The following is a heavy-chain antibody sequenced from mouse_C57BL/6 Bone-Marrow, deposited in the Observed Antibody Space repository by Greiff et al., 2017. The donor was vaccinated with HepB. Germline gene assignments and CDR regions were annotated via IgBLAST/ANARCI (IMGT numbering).Heavy chain of an antibody. CDR3: TTPDMVTNHYCSAMDY. D-gene: IGHD2-2*01. Sequence: EVQLQQSGAELVRPGASVKLSCTASGFNIKDDYMHWVKQRPEQGLEWIGWIDPENGDTEYASKFQGKATITADTSSNTAYLQLSSLTSEDTAVYYCTTPDMVTNHYCSAMDYWDQGTSVTVSS. J-gene: IGHJ4*01. CDR1: GFNIKDDY. V-gene: IGHV14-4*01. CDR2: IDPENGDT.